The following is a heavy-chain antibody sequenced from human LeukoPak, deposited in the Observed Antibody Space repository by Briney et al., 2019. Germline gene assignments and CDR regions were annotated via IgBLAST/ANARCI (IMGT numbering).Heavy chain of an antibody. V-gene: IGHV3-48*04. CDR2: ISSSSSAI. Sequence: GGSLRLSCAASGFTFSSYSMTWVRQAPGKGLEWVSYISSSSSAIYYADSVKGRFTVSRDNAKRSLYLQVNSLRAEDTAVYYCARDGHDYRGSHPFDIWGQGTMVTVSS. J-gene: IGHJ3*02. CDR3: ARDGHDYRGSHPFDI. CDR1: GFTFSSYS. D-gene: IGHD4-11*01.